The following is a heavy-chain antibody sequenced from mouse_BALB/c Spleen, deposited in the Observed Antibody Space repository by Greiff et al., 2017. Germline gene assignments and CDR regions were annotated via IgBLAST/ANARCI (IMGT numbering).Heavy chain of an antibody. J-gene: IGHJ4*01. D-gene: IGHD2-10*02. Sequence: QVQLKQPGAELVRPGTSVKVSCKASGYAFTNYLIEWVKQRPGQGLEWIGVINPGSGGTNYNEKFKGKATLTADKSSSTAYMQLSSLTSDDSAVYCCAREYGNYYAMDYWGQGTSVTVSS. CDR2: INPGSGGT. CDR3: AREYGNYYAMDY. CDR1: GYAFTNYL. V-gene: IGHV1-54*03.